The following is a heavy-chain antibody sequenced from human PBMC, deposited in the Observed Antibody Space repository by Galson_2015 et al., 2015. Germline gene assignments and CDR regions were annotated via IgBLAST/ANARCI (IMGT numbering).Heavy chain of an antibody. Sequence: SVKVSCKASGYTFTSYGISWVRQAPGQGLEWMGWISAYNGNTNYAQKLQGRVTMTTDTSTSTAYMELRSLRSDDTAVYYCARDLGDDFWSGYGYYFDYWGQGTLVTVSS. D-gene: IGHD3-3*01. CDR2: ISAYNGNT. CDR1: GYTFTSYG. CDR3: ARDLGDDFWSGYGYYFDY. V-gene: IGHV1-18*01. J-gene: IGHJ4*02.